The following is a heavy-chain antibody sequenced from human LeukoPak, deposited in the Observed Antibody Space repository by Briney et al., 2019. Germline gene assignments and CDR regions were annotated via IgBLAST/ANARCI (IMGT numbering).Heavy chain of an antibody. CDR3: AKPFGFLEWLYGGYFDS. Sequence: GGSLRLSCSASGFTLSNFAMSWVRQAPGKGLEWVSAVSSDGINTYYTDSLKGRFTISRDNSKNTVFLQMHSLTAEDTAVYYCAKPFGFLEWLYGGYFDSWGQGTPVTVSS. CDR2: VSSDGINT. J-gene: IGHJ4*02. D-gene: IGHD3-3*01. CDR1: GFTLSNFA. V-gene: IGHV3-23*01.